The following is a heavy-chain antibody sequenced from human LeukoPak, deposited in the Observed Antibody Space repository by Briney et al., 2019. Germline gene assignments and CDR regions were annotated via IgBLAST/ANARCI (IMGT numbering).Heavy chain of an antibody. CDR2: ISSSSSYI. CDR1: GFTFSSYS. D-gene: IGHD6-19*01. V-gene: IGHV3-21*01. J-gene: IGHJ6*03. CDR3: ARVCTAVAGRGYYYYMDV. Sequence: GGSLRLSCAASGFTFSSYSMNWVRQAPGRGLEWVSSISSSSSYIYYADSVKGRFTISRDNAKNSLYLQMNSLRAEDTAVYYCARVCTAVAGRGYYYYMDVWGKGTTVTVSS.